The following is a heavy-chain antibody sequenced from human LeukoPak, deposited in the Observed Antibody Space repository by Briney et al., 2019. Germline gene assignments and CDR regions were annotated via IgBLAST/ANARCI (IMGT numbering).Heavy chain of an antibody. CDR1: GNTFTTYD. V-gene: IGHV1-8*01. Sequence: ASVKVSCKASGNTFTTYDINWVRQATGQGLEWMAWMNPNSDSTGYAQKFQGRVTMTRNTSISTAYMELSSLRSEDTAVYYCTRAHDWGQGTLVTVSS. CDR2: MNPNSDST. J-gene: IGHJ4*02. CDR3: TRAHD.